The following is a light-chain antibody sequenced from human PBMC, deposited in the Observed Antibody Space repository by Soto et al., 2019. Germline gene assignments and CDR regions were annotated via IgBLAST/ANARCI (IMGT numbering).Light chain of an antibody. Sequence: QSALTQPASVSGSPGQSINISGTGTRSDIGAYNYVSWYQQHPGKAPKFMIYDVSNRASGVSNRFSGSKSDNTASLTITGLQAEDEADYYCSSYTSNTTPVIFGGGTKLTVL. V-gene: IGLV2-14*01. CDR3: SSYTSNTTPVI. CDR2: DVS. CDR1: RSDIGAYNY. J-gene: IGLJ2*01.